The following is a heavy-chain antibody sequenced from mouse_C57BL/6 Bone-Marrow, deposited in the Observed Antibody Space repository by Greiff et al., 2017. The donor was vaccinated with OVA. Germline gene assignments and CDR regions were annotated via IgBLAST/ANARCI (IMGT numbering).Heavy chain of an antibody. CDR2: INPYNGGT. D-gene: IGHD4-1*01. Sequence: VQLKESGPVLVKPGASVKMSCKASGYTFTDYYMNWVKQSHGKSLEWIGVINPYNGGTSYNQKFKGKATLTVDKSSSTAYMELNSLTSEDSAVYYCACPGTPDYWGQGTTLTVSS. V-gene: IGHV1-19*01. CDR1: GYTFTDYY. J-gene: IGHJ2*01. CDR3: ACPGTPDY.